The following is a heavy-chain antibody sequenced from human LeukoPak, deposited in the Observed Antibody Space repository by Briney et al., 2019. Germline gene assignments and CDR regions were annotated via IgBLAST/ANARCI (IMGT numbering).Heavy chain of an antibody. CDR2: IYTSGST. V-gene: IGHV4-4*07. CDR3: ARVRAAAGTVDY. J-gene: IGHJ4*02. D-gene: IGHD6-13*01. Sequence: SETLSLTCTVSGGSISSYYWSWIRQPAGKGLEWIGRIYTSGSTNYNPSLKSRVTISVDTSKNQFSLKLSSVTAADTAVYYCARVRAAAGTVDYWGQGTLVTVSS. CDR1: GGSISSYY.